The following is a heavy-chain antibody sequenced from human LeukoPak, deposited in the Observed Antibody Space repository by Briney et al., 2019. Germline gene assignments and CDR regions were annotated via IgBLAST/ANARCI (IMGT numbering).Heavy chain of an antibody. CDR3: ARDHTVRSWYFDL. CDR2: IFHSGST. V-gene: IGHV4-4*02. Sequence: PSETLSLTCTVSGGSISSSHWWTWVRQPPGKGLEWIGEIFHSGSTDYNPSLKSRVTISLDKANNQFSLKVRYVTAADTAVYYCARDHTVRSWYFDLWGRGTLVTVSS. CDR1: GGSISSSHW. J-gene: IGHJ2*01. D-gene: IGHD4-17*01.